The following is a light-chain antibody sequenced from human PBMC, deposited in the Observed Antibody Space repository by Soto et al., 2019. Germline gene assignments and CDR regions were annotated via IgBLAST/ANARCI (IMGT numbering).Light chain of an antibody. V-gene: IGKV3-20*01. Sequence: EILLTQSPGTLSLSPGEGATLSFKSSQSVSVNSLAWYQQKGGQAPRLLIYAASTRATGVPDRFSGTGSGTDFALTISRLETDDSAVYYCQQYGGSPFTFGPGTKVDI. CDR3: QQYGGSPFT. J-gene: IGKJ3*01. CDR1: QSVSVNS. CDR2: AAS.